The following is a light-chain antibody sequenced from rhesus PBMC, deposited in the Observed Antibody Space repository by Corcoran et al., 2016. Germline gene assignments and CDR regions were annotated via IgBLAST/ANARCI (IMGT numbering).Light chain of an antibody. J-gene: IGKJ4*01. CDR2: EAS. CDR1: QGITTD. CDR3: QHYYSTPLT. Sequence: GDRVTITCRASQGITTDFAWYQQKPGETPKLLIYEASSLQSGIPSRFSGIGSGTDFTLTISSLQSEDFATYYCQHYYSTPLTFGGGTKVEIK. V-gene: IGKV1-25*01.